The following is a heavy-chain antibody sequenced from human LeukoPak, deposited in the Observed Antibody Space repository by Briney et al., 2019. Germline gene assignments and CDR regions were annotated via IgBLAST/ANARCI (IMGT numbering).Heavy chain of an antibody. Sequence: GGSLRLSCAASGFTFSDYYMSWIRQAPGKGLEWVSVIYSGGSTYYADSVKGRFTISRDNSKNTLYLQMNSLRAEDTAVYYCARHQILTGYYSYYGMDVWGQGTTVIVSS. J-gene: IGHJ6*02. CDR3: ARHQILTGYYSYYGMDV. CDR1: GFTFSDYY. V-gene: IGHV3-66*04. CDR2: IYSGGST. D-gene: IGHD3-9*01.